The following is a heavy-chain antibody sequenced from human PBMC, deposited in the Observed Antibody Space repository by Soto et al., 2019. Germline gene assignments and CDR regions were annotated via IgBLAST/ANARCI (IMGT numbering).Heavy chain of an antibody. Sequence: QVQLQQWGAGLLKPSETLSLTCAVYGGSFSGYYWSWIRQPPGKGLEWIGEINHSGSTNYNPSLKSRVTISVDTSKNQFSLKLSSVTAADTAVYYCARSVLYGDYTKYDCWGQGTLVTVSS. J-gene: IGHJ4*02. V-gene: IGHV4-34*01. CDR3: ARSVLYGDYTKYDC. CDR2: INHSGST. CDR1: GGSFSGYY. D-gene: IGHD4-17*01.